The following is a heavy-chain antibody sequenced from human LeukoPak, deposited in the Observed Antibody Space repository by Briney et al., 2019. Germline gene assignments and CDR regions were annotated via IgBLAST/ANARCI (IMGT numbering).Heavy chain of an antibody. V-gene: IGHV4-59*08. D-gene: IGHD3-9*01. CDR3: ARRSLYYDILTGYSDY. CDR2: IYYSGST. J-gene: IGHJ4*02. CDR1: GGSISSYY. Sequence: SETLSLTCTVSGGSISSYYWSWIRQPPGKGLEWIGYIYYSGSTNYNPSLKSRVTISVDTSKNQFSLKLSSVTAADTAVYYCARRSLYYDILTGYSDYWGQGTLVTVSS.